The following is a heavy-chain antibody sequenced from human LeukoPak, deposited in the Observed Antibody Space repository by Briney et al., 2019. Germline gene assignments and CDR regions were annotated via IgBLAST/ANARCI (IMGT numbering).Heavy chain of an antibody. D-gene: IGHD3-10*01. V-gene: IGHV1-18*01. Sequence: ASVKVSCKASGYTFTSYGISRVRQAPGQGLEWMGWISAYNGNTNYAQKLQGRVTMTTDTSTSTAYMELRSLRSDDTAVYYCARDRDYYGSGSYHDYWGQGTLVTVSS. CDR1: GYTFTSYG. CDR2: ISAYNGNT. CDR3: ARDRDYYGSGSYHDY. J-gene: IGHJ4*02.